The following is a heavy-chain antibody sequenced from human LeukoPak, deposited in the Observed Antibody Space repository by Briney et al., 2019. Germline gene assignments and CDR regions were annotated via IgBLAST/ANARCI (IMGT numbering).Heavy chain of an antibody. Sequence: PGGSLRLSCAASGFSFSSYEMNWVRQAPGKGLEWVSYISSSGTSIYYADSVKGRFTISRDNAENSLYLQMNSLRAEDTAVYYCARRYCRGGSRSKTGDMGAFDIWGQGTMVIVSS. V-gene: IGHV3-48*03. CDR2: ISSSGTSI. J-gene: IGHJ3*02. CDR3: ARRYCRGGSRSKTGDMGAFDI. D-gene: IGHD2-15*01. CDR1: GFSFSSYE.